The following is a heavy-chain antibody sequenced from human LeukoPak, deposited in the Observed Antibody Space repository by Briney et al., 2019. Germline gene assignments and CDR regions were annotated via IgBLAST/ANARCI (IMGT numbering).Heavy chain of an antibody. CDR3: ARGVAV. CDR2: IHDSGRS. Sequence: SETLSLTCTVSGDSISSRYWIWMRQPPGKGLEWIGYIHDSGRSSYNPSLKSRATISLDTSKRQFSLKVNSVTAADTAVYYCARGVAVWGKGTTVTVSS. J-gene: IGHJ6*04. CDR1: GDSISSRY. V-gene: IGHV4-59*11.